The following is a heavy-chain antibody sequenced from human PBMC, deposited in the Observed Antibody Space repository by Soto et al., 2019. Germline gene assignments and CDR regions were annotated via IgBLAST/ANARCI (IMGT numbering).Heavy chain of an antibody. CDR1: GDSITNNFW. Sequence: SETLSLTCTVSGDSITNNFWCTWVRQPPGKGLEWIGELDESGDTKYNPSLKSRVTMSVDKSKNQFSLTLNSVTAADTAVYYCAKWAKLQYGTSGYFAFDIWGQGTMVT. CDR2: LDESGDT. V-gene: IGHV4-4*02. D-gene: IGHD3-22*01. CDR3: AKWAKLQYGTSGYFAFDI. J-gene: IGHJ3*02.